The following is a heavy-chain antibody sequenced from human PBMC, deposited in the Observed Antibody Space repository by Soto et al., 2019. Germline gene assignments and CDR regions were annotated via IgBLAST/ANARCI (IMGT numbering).Heavy chain of an antibody. CDR1: GITVISNY. CDR3: AKDQTSGQGSFDS. CDR2: ISYDGSNQ. J-gene: IGHJ4*02. V-gene: IGHV3-30*18. Sequence: PGGSLRLSCAASGITVISNYMSWVRQAPGKGLEWVALISYDGSNQYYADSVKGRFTISRDNSKNTLFLQMNSLRADDTAVYYCAKDQTSGQGSFDSWGQRT.